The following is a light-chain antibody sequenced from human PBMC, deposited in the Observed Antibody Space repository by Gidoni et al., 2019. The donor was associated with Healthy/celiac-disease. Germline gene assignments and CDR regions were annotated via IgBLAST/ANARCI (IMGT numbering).Light chain of an antibody. CDR1: QGISSY. Sequence: IRMTQSPSSLSASTGDRVTITCRASQGISSYLAWYQQKPGKAPKLLIYAASTLQSGVPSRFSGSGSGTDFTLTISCLQSEDFATYYCQQYYSYPRACGQETRLEIK. CDR3: QQYYSYPRA. J-gene: IGKJ5*01. V-gene: IGKV1-8*01. CDR2: AAS.